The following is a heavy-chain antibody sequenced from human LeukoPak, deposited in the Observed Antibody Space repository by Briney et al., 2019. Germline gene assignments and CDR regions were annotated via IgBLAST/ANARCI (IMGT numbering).Heavy chain of an antibody. CDR1: GFTFSSYG. D-gene: IGHD3-16*01. J-gene: IGHJ4*02. Sequence: PGRSLRLSCAASGFTFSSYGVHWVRQAPGKGLEWVAVISYDGSNKYYADSVKGRFTISRDNYKNTLYLQINSLRAEDTAVYYCAKDLGGVIDYWGQGTLVTVSS. CDR2: ISYDGSNK. CDR3: AKDLGGVIDY. V-gene: IGHV3-30*18.